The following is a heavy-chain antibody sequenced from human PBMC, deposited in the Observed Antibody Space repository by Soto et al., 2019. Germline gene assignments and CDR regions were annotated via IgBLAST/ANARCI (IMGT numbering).Heavy chain of an antibody. CDR2: ISAYNGNT. J-gene: IGHJ6*03. CDR1: GYTFTSYG. Sequence: QVQLVQSGAEVKKPGASVKVSCKASGYTFTSYGISWVRQAPGQGLEWMGWISAYNGNTNYAQKLQGRVTMTTDTSTSIAYMELRSLRSDDTAVYYCARESPLYYDFWSGYRSYMDVWGKGTTVTVSS. CDR3: ARESPLYYDFWSGYRSYMDV. D-gene: IGHD3-3*01. V-gene: IGHV1-18*01.